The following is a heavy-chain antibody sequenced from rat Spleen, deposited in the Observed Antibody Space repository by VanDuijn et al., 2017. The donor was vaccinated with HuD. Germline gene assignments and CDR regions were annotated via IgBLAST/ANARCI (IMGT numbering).Heavy chain of an antibody. J-gene: IGHJ2*01. CDR2: TSNTGGNI. CDR1: GFAFSNYW. CDR3: TTDRLGADYFDY. D-gene: IGHD5-1*01. V-gene: IGHV5-31*01. Sequence: EVQLEESGGGLVQPGSPLKLSCVASGFAFSNYWMSWIRQAPGKGLEWIASTSNTGGNIYYPDSVKGRFTISRDNAKSTLYLQMDSLRSEDTATYYCTTDRLGADYFDYWGQGVMVTVSS.